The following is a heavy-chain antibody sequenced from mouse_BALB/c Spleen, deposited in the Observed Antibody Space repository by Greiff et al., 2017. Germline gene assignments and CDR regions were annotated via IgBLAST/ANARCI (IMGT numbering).Heavy chain of an antibody. V-gene: IGHV1-9*01. CDR1: GYTFSSYW. CDR2: ILPGSGST. J-gene: IGHJ2*01. CDR3: ARGRSSGYKGSYFDY. D-gene: IGHD3-1*01. Sequence: VQLQESGAELMKPGASVKISCKATGYTFSSYWIEWVKQRPGHGLEWIGEILPGSGSTNYNEKFKGKATFTADTSSNTAYMQLSSLTSEDSAVYYCARGRSSGYKGSYFDYWGQGTTLTVSS.